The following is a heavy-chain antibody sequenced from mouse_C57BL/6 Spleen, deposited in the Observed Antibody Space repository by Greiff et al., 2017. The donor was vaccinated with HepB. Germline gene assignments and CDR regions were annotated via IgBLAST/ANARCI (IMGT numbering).Heavy chain of an antibody. J-gene: IGHJ4*01. CDR2: IDPSDSET. Sequence: QVQLQQSGAELVRPGSSVKLSCKASGYTFTSYWMHWVKQRPIQGLEWIGNIDPSDSETHYNQKFKDKATLTVDKSSSTAYMQLSSLTSEDSAVYYCAREVYDGRYYAMDYWGQGTSVTVSS. D-gene: IGHD2-3*01. CDR3: AREVYDGRYYAMDY. V-gene: IGHV1-52*01. CDR1: GYTFTSYW.